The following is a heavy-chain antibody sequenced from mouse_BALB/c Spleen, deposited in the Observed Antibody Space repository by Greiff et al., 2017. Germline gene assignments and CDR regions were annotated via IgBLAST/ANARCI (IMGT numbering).Heavy chain of an antibody. J-gene: IGHJ4*01. CDR1: GFNIKDTY. CDR2: IDPANGNT. Sequence: VQLKQSGAELVKPGASVKLSCTASGFNIKDTYMHWVKQRPEQGLEWIGRIDPANGNTKYDPKFQGKATITADTSSNTAYLQLSSLTSEDTAVYYCARSGNYGKTMDYWGQGTSVTVSS. CDR3: ARSGNYGKTMDY. D-gene: IGHD2-1*01. V-gene: IGHV14-3*02.